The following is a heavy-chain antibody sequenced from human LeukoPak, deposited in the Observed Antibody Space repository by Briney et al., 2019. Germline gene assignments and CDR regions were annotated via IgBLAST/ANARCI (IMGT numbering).Heavy chain of an antibody. CDR1: GFTFSRYD. Sequence: GSLRLSCAASGFTFSRYDMSWVRQPPGKGLEWIGSIYYSGSTYYNPSLKSRVTISVDTSKNQFSLKLSSVTAADTAVYYCARYYYDSSGYYYVDYWGQGTLVTVSS. D-gene: IGHD3-22*01. CDR3: ARYYYDSSGYYYVDY. CDR2: IYYSGST. V-gene: IGHV4-39*07. J-gene: IGHJ4*02.